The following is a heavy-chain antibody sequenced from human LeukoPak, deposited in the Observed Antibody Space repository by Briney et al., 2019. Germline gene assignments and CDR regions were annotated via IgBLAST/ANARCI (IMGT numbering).Heavy chain of an antibody. CDR2: INTDGSST. Sequence: GGSLRLSCAASGFTFRTYWMHWVRQAPEKGLVWVSRINTDGSSTSYADSVKGRFTISRDNAKNTLYLQMNSLRAEDTAVYYCARDLTHYYDTSGYFDYWGRGTLVAVSS. V-gene: IGHV3-74*01. CDR1: GFTFRTYW. D-gene: IGHD3-22*01. CDR3: ARDLTHYYDTSGYFDY. J-gene: IGHJ4*02.